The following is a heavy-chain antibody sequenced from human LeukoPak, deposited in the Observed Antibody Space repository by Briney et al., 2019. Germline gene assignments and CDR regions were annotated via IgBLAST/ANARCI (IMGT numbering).Heavy chain of an antibody. Sequence: GGYLRLSCAASGFTFSSYRMNWVRQAPGKGLEWVSSISSSSSYIYYADWVKGRFTTSRDNAKNSLYLQMNSLRAEDTALYYWARKPSSGWYAGSVAGGDYWGQGTLVTVSS. D-gene: IGHD6-19*01. CDR1: GFTFSSYR. J-gene: IGHJ4*02. CDR2: ISSSSSYI. V-gene: IGHV3-21*01. CDR3: ARKPSSGWYAGSVAGGDY.